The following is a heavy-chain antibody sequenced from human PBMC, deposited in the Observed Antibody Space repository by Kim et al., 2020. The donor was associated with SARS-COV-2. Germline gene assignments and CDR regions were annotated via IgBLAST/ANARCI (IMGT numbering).Heavy chain of an antibody. CDR3: ARHYAPYYGDPRRCYFDL. CDR2: IYYSETT. D-gene: IGHD4-17*01. Sequence: SDTLSLTCTVSGGSISSSSYYWGWIRQPPGKGLEWIGSIYYSETTYYNPSLKSRVTISVDTSKNQFSLKLRSVTAADTAVYYCARHYAPYYGDPRRCYFDLWGRGTLVTVSS. CDR1: GGSISSSSYY. V-gene: IGHV4-39*01. J-gene: IGHJ2*01.